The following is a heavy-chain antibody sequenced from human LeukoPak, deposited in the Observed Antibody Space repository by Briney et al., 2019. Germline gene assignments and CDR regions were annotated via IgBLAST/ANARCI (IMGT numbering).Heavy chain of an antibody. CDR2: MNPNSGNT. J-gene: IGHJ6*02. V-gene: IGHV1-8*01. Sequence: GASVKVSCKASGYTFTSYDINWVRQATGQGLEWMGWMNPNSGNTGYAQKFQGRVTMTRNTSISTAYMELSSLRSEDTAVYYCATSSHYDSSYGMDVWGQGTTVTVSS. CDR3: ATSSHYDSSYGMDV. CDR1: GYTFTSYD. D-gene: IGHD3-3*01.